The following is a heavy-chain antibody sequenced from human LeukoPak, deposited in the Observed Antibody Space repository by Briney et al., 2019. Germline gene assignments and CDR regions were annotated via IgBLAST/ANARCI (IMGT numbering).Heavy chain of an antibody. J-gene: IGHJ4*02. D-gene: IGHD6-13*01. CDR1: GFTFSNAW. CDR3: TASISIAAADY. V-gene: IGHV3-15*01. Sequence: GGSLRLSCAASGFTFSNAWMSWVRQAPGKGLEWVGRIKSKTDGGTTDYAAPVKGRFTISRDDSENTLYLQMNSLKTEDTAVYYCTASISIAAADYWGQGTLVTVSS. CDR2: IKSKTDGGTT.